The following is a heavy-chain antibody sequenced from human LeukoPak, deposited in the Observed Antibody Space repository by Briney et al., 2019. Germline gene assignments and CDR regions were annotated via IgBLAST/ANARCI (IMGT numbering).Heavy chain of an antibody. J-gene: IGHJ4*02. CDR3: ARGVSRTTDYYDSSGYYPDY. Sequence: AETLSLTCAVYGGSFPGYYWSWIRQPPGKGLECIGEIIHSGSPNYNPSLKSRVTVSVDTSKNQFSLQLSSVTAADTAVYYCARGVSRTTDYYDSSGYYPDYWGQGTLVTVSS. CDR2: IIHSGSP. V-gene: IGHV4-34*01. D-gene: IGHD3-22*01. CDR1: GGSFPGYY.